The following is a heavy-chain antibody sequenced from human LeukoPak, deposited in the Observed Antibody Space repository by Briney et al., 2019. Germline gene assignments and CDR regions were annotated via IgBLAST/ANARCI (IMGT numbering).Heavy chain of an antibody. CDR1: GGSISSSSYY. J-gene: IGHJ3*02. Sequence: PSETLSLTCTVSGGSISSSSYYWGWIRQPPGKGLEWIGSIYYSGSTYYNPSLKSRVTISVDTSKNQFSLKLSSVTAADTAVYYCAGDEGRKDAFDIWGQGTMVTVSS. CDR3: AGDEGRKDAFDI. D-gene: IGHD3-10*01. V-gene: IGHV4-39*01. CDR2: IYYSGST.